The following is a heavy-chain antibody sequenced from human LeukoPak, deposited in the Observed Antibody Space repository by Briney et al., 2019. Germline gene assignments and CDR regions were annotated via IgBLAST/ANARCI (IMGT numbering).Heavy chain of an antibody. CDR3: TRALGYCSGGSCYYYYGMDV. CDR2: IRSKAYGGTT. J-gene: IGHJ6*04. V-gene: IGHV3-49*04. Sequence: GGSLRLSCTASGFTFGDYAMSWVRQAPGKGLEWVGFIRSKAYGGTTEYAASVKGRFTISRDDSKSIAYLQMNSLKTEGTAVYYCTRALGYCSGGSCYYYYGMDVWGKGTTVTVSS. D-gene: IGHD2-15*01. CDR1: GFTFGDYA.